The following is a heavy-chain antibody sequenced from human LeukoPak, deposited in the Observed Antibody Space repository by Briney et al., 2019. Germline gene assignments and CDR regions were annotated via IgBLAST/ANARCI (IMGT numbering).Heavy chain of an antibody. Sequence: GGSLRLSCAASGFTFSSYSMNWVRRAPGKGLEWVSSISSSSSYIYYADSVKGRFTISRDNAKNSLYLQMNSLRAEDTAVYYCARDPELLWFGEQYYFDYWGQGTLVTVSS. CDR2: ISSSSSYI. CDR3: ARDPELLWFGEQYYFDY. CDR1: GFTFSSYS. D-gene: IGHD3-10*01. V-gene: IGHV3-21*01. J-gene: IGHJ4*02.